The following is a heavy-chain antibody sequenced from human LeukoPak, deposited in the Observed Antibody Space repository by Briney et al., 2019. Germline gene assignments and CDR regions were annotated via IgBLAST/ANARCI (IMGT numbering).Heavy chain of an antibody. CDR3: ALAPAASGWFDP. D-gene: IGHD2-2*01. Sequence: PSETLSLTCTVSGGSISSGGYSWSWIRQPPGKGLEWIGFIYHSRSTYYNSSLKSRATISVDRSRNQFSLQLTSVTAADTAVYYCALAPAASGWFDPWGQGTLVTVSS. J-gene: IGHJ5*02. V-gene: IGHV4-30-2*01. CDR1: GGSISSGGYS. CDR2: IYHSRST.